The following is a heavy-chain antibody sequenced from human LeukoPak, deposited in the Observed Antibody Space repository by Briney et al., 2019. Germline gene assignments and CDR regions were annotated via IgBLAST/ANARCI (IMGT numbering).Heavy chain of an antibody. Sequence: SETLSLTCTVSGYSISSGYYWGWIRQPPGKGLEWIGSIYHSGCTYYNPSLKSRVTISVDTSKNQFSLKLSSVTAADTAVYYCARGGLRGVHDYWGQGTLVTVSS. J-gene: IGHJ4*02. D-gene: IGHD3-10*01. V-gene: IGHV4-38-2*02. CDR3: ARGGLRGVHDY. CDR2: IYHSGCT. CDR1: GYSISSGYY.